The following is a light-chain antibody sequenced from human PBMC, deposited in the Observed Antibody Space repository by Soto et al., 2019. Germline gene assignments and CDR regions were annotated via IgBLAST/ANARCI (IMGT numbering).Light chain of an antibody. CDR2: WAS. V-gene: IGKV4-1*01. CDR3: QQYYSTPLT. Sequence: DIVMTQSPDSLAVSLGERATINCKSSQSVLYSSNNKNHLAWYQQKPGQPPKLLIYWASTRESGVPDRFSGSGSGTYFTLTISSLQAEDVAVYYCQQYYSTPLTFGGGTKVEIK. CDR1: QSVLYSSNNKNH. J-gene: IGKJ4*01.